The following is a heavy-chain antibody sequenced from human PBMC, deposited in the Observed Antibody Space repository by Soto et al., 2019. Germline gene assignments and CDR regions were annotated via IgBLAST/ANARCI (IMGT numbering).Heavy chain of an antibody. CDR3: ARAHDYKSSTFNY. CDR2: VYYSGST. V-gene: IGHV4-59*01. J-gene: IGHJ4*01. Sequence: SETLSLTCTVSGGSISSYYWSLIRQPPVKGLEWIGYVYYSGSTNYNPSLKSRVTMSVDTSRNQFSLRLSSVTAADTAVYYCARAHDYKSSTFNYWGHGTLVTVS. D-gene: IGHD4-17*01. CDR1: GGSISSYY.